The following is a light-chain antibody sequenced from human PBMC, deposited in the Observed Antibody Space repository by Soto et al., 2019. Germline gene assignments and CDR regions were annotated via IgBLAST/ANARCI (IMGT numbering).Light chain of an antibody. CDR2: SND. J-gene: IGLJ3*02. Sequence: QSVLTQPPSASGTPGQRVTISCSGSSSNIGPNTVNWYQQLPGTAPKLLIYSNDQRPSGVPARFSGSKSGTSASLAISGLQSEDEADYYCEAWDSSLSAGVFGGGTKLTVL. V-gene: IGLV1-44*01. CDR1: SSNIGPNT. CDR3: EAWDSSLSAGV.